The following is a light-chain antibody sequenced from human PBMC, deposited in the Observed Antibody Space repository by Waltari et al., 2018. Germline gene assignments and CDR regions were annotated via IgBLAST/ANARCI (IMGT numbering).Light chain of an antibody. CDR2: DAS. J-gene: IGKJ4*01. CDR3: QQYDNLGIT. CDR1: QDISNY. V-gene: IGKV1-33*01. Sequence: DIQMTQSPSSLSASVGDRVTITCQASQDISNYLNWYQQKPGKAPKPLIYDASNLETGVPSRFSGSGSGTDFTFTISSLQPEDIATYYCQQYDNLGITFGGGTKVEIK.